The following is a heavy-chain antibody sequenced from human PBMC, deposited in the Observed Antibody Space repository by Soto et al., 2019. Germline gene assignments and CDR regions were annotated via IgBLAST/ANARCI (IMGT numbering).Heavy chain of an antibody. CDR1: GYSISAGGYY. J-gene: IGHJ5*02. CDR3: ARMYSSGSGWFHP. D-gene: IGHD6-19*01. V-gene: IGHV4-31*03. CDR2: FYSSGSI. Sequence: LQESGPGLVKPSQTLSLTCFVSGYSISAGGYYWSWIRHHPGKGLEWIGSFYSSGSIISNPSLMRRVSISGDTSSNQFSMSLTSVTAADTARYYCARMYSSGSGWFHPWGQGTLVTVSS.